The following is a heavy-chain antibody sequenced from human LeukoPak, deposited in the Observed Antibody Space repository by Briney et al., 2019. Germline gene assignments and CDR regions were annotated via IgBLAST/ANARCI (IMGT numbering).Heavy chain of an antibody. CDR3: ARDSDFGVYYFDY. CDR2: INSNSGGT. D-gene: IGHD4-17*01. CDR1: GYTFTAYH. J-gene: IGHJ4*02. Sequence: ASVKVSCKASGYTFTAYHIHWVRQAPGQGLEWMGRINSNSGGTNYAQKFQGRVTMTRDTSISTAYMELSRLTSDDTAVFYCARDSDFGVYYFDYWGQGALVTVSS. V-gene: IGHV1-2*06.